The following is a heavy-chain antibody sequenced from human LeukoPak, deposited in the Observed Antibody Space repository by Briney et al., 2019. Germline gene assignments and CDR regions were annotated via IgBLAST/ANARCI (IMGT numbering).Heavy chain of an antibody. CDR2: IYTSGST. CDR1: GGSISSYY. CDR3: ARGIRDWGYRLALDY. V-gene: IGHV4-4*07. D-gene: IGHD2-21*02. J-gene: IGHJ4*02. Sequence: SETLSLTCTVSGGSISSYYWSWIRQPAGKGLEWIGRIYTSGSTNYNPSLKSRVTMSVDTSKNQFSLKLSSVTAADTAVYYCARGIRDWGYRLALDYWGQGTLVTVSS.